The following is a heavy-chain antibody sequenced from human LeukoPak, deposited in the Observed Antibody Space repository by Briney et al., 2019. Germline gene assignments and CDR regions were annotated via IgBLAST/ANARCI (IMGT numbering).Heavy chain of an antibody. J-gene: IGHJ6*03. D-gene: IGHD3-10*01. V-gene: IGHV3-23*01. CDR3: AKDLFSGSGRAGNMDV. CDR1: GITLSNYG. Sequence: PGGSLRPSCAVSGITLSNYGMSWVRQAPGKGLEWVAGISDSGGSTNYADSVKGRFTISRDNSKSTLYLQMNSLRAEDTAVYYCAKDLFSGSGRAGNMDVWGKGTTVTVSS. CDR2: ISDSGGST.